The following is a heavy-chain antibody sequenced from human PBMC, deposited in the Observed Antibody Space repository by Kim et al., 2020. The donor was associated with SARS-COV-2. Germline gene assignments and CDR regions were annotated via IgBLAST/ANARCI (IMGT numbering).Heavy chain of an antibody. J-gene: IGHJ4*02. Sequence: GGSLRLSCAASGFTFSKIWMSWVRQVPGKGLEWVGRIKSKIEDGGATDYAALVKGRFTISRDDSENTVYLQMNNLQIDDAGVYYCNTAGDRRTAMAPPFDYWGQGALVTVSS. CDR2: IKSKIEDGGAT. D-gene: IGHD5-18*01. CDR1: GFTFSKIW. V-gene: IGHV3-15*01. CDR3: NTAGDRRTAMAPPFDY.